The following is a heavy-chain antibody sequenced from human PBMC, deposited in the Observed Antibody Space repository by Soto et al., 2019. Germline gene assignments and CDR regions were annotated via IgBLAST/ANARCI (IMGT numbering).Heavy chain of an antibody. CDR2: MNPNSGNP. V-gene: IGHV1-8*01. Sequence: ASVKVSCKASGYTFTSYDINWVRQATGQGLGWMGWMNPNSGNPGYAQKFQGRVTMTRNTSISTAYMELSSLRSDDTAVYYCASEGAFHGMDVWGQGTTVTVSS. D-gene: IGHD3-16*01. CDR1: GYTFTSYD. J-gene: IGHJ6*02. CDR3: ASEGAFHGMDV.